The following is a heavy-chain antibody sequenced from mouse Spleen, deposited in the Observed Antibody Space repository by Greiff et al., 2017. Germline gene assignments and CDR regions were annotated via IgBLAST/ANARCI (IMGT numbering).Heavy chain of an antibody. CDR1: GYTFTSYW. CDR3: ARLGENWDWYYFDY. V-gene: IGHV1-52*01. CDR2: IDPSDSET. Sequence: QVQLQQPGAELVRPGSSVKPSCKASGYTFTSYWMHWVKQRPIQGLEWIGNIDPSDSETHYNQKFKDKATLTVDKSSSTAYMQLSSLTSEDSAVYYCARLGENWDWYYFDYWGQGTTLTVSS. D-gene: IGHD4-1*01. J-gene: IGHJ2*01.